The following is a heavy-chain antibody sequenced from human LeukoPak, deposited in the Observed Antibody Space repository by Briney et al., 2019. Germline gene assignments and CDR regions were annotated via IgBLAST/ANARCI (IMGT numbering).Heavy chain of an antibody. CDR2: IYHSGSA. CDR3: ARETRRDGYTFFDY. Sequence: SETLSLTCAVSGYSISSGYYWGWIRQPPGKGLEWIGSIYHSGSAYYNPSLKSRVTISVDTSKNQFSLKLSSVTAADTAVYYCARETRRDGYTFFDYWGQGTLVTVSS. V-gene: IGHV4-38-2*02. J-gene: IGHJ4*02. CDR1: GYSISSGYY. D-gene: IGHD5-24*01.